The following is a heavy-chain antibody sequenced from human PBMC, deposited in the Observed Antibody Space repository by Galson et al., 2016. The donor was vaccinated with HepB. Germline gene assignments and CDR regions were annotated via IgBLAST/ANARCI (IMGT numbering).Heavy chain of an antibody. V-gene: IGHV5-51*01. CDR1: GYSFNTYW. D-gene: IGHD3-10*01. Sequence: QSGAEVKKPGESLKISCQGSGYSFNTYWIAWVRQMPGQGLEWMGVIFPDDSFTLYSPSFQGQVTFSADTSTSTAYLQWSSLKVSDTANYSCARHPGRYSGSGNYYNGLHYHGMDVRGQGTTVTVSS. CDR2: IFPDDSFT. CDR3: ARHPGRYSGSGNYYNGLHYHGMDV. J-gene: IGHJ6*02.